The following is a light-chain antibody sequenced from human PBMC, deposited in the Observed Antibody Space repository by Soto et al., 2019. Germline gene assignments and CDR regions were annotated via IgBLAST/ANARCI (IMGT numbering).Light chain of an antibody. V-gene: IGKV1-39*01. CDR3: QQSYSTPRT. Sequence: DIQMTQSPSSLSASVGDRFTITCRASQSISSYLNWYQQKPGKXPKXXIYAASSLQSGVPSRFSGSGSGTDLTITISSLQPEDVETYYCQQSYSTPRTFGQGTKVDIK. CDR1: QSISSY. CDR2: AAS. J-gene: IGKJ1*01.